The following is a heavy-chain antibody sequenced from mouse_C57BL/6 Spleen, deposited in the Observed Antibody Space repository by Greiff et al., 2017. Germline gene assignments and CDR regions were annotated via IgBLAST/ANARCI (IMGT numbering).Heavy chain of an antibody. CDR3: ARESREDYFDY. CDR2: ISDGGSYT. CDR1: GFTFSSYA. V-gene: IGHV5-4*01. D-gene: IGHD1-1*01. J-gene: IGHJ2*01. Sequence: DVQLVESGGGLVKPGGSLKLSCAASGFTFSSYAMSWVRQTPEKRLEWVATISDGGSYTYYPDNVKGRFTISRDNAKNNLYLQMSHLKSEDTAMYYCARESREDYFDYWGQGTTLTVSS.